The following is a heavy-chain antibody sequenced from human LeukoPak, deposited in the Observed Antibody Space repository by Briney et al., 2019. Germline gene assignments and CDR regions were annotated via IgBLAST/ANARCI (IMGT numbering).Heavy chain of an antibody. J-gene: IGHJ6*03. CDR3: ARVRVQLWPPYYMDV. V-gene: IGHV4-30-4*08. D-gene: IGHD5-18*01. Sequence: MPSETLSLTCTVSGGSISSGDYYWSWIRQPPGKGLEWIGYTYYSGSTYYNPSLKSRVTISVDTSKNQFSLKLSSVTAADTAVYYCARVRVQLWPPYYMDVWGKGTTVTVSS. CDR2: TYYSGST. CDR1: GGSISSGDYY.